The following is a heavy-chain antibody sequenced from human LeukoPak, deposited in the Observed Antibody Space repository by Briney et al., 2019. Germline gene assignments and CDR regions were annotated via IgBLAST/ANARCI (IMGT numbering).Heavy chain of an antibody. V-gene: IGHV3-74*01. CDR3: ARDFGGNSDS. CDR2: MNVEGSVT. Sequence: GGSLRLSCAASGFTVSSYWMDWVRQVPGKGLVWVSRMNVEGSVTSYADFVKGRFTISRDIAKNTLYLQMNTLTAEDTAVYYCARDFGGNSDSWGQGTLVTVSS. J-gene: IGHJ4*02. CDR1: GFTVSSYW. D-gene: IGHD4-23*01.